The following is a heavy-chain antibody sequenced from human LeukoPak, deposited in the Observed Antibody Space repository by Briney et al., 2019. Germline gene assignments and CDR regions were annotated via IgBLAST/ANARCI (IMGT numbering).Heavy chain of an antibody. CDR1: GFTFSDYY. CDR3: ARDTMVRGVLIYQKFDY. Sequence: AGSLRLSCAASGFTFSDYYMSWIRQAPGKGLEWVSYISSSSNTMYYADSVKGRFTISRDNAKNSLYLQMNSLRAEDTAVYYCARDTMVRGVLIYQKFDYWGQGTLVTVSS. V-gene: IGHV3-11*04. D-gene: IGHD3-10*01. J-gene: IGHJ4*02. CDR2: ISSSSNTM.